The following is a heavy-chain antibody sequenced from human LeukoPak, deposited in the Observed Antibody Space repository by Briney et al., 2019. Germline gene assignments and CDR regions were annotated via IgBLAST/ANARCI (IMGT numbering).Heavy chain of an antibody. D-gene: IGHD3/OR15-3a*01. V-gene: IGHV1-8*01. Sequence: ASVKVSCKASGYTFTSYDINWVRQATGQGLEWMGWMNPNSGNTGYAQKFQGRVTMTKNTSITTVYMELSSLRSEDTAVYYCARALSWTTDSYYYMDVWGKGPMVTVS. CDR2: MNPNSGNT. J-gene: IGHJ6*03. CDR1: GYTFTSYD. CDR3: ARALSWTTDSYYYMDV.